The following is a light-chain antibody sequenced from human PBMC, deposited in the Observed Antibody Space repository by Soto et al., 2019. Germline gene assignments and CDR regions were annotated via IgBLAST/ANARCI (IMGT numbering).Light chain of an antibody. CDR2: DAS. V-gene: IGKV3-11*01. J-gene: IGKJ5*01. CDR3: QERYNWPPET. CDR1: QSVRNY. Sequence: ETVLTQSPATLSLSPGERATLSCRASQSVRNYLAWYQQKPGQSPRLLIYDASNRATGIPARFSGSGSGTDFTLTISSLEPEDFGVYYCQERYNWPPETFGQGTRLEMK.